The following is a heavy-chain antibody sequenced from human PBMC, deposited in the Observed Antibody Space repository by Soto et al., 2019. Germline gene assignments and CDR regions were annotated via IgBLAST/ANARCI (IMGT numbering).Heavy chain of an antibody. CDR2: ITSNGGNT. D-gene: IGHD2-21*01. Sequence: PWGSLRLSCAASGFTFSSYAMHWVRQAPGKGLEYVSVITSNGGNTDYASSVKGRFTISRDNSKNTLYLQMGSLRAEDMAVYYRARRIPFGYGMDVWGQGTTVTVSS. J-gene: IGHJ6*02. CDR3: ARRIPFGYGMDV. V-gene: IGHV3-64*01. CDR1: GFTFSSYA.